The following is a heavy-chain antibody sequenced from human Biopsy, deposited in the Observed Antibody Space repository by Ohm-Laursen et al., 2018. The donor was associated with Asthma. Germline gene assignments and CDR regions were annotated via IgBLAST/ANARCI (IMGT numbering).Heavy chain of an antibody. Sequence: SVKVSCNASGDSLGSFINYAISWVRQAPRQGLEWMGGLTPVLGTADYAPMFEGRVTITADESTSTAYLELTSLRFEDTAVYYCARGYSGTDRIVYYYSGMEVWGQGTTVTVSS. D-gene: IGHD5-12*01. CDR1: GDSLGSFINYA. CDR2: LTPVLGTA. CDR3: ARGYSGTDRIVYYYSGMEV. J-gene: IGHJ6*02. V-gene: IGHV1-69*13.